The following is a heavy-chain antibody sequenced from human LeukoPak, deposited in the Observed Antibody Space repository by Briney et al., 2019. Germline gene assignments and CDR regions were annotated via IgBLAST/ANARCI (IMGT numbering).Heavy chain of an antibody. D-gene: IGHD3-3*01. Sequence: KSSETLSLTCAVYGGSFSGYYWSWIRQPPGKGLEWIGEINHSGSTNYNPSLKSRVTTSVDTSKNQFSLKLSSETAADTAVYYCARARYDFWSGYYTGIGYWGQGTLVTVSS. J-gene: IGHJ4*02. CDR1: GGSFSGYY. V-gene: IGHV4-34*01. CDR2: INHSGST. CDR3: ARARYDFWSGYYTGIGY.